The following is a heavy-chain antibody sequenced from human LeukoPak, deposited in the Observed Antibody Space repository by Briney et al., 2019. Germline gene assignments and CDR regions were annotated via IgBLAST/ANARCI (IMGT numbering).Heavy chain of an antibody. Sequence: ASVKVSCKASGYTFTSYYMHWVRQAPGQGLEWMGIINPSGGSTSYAQKFQGRVTMTRDTSTSTVYMELSSLRSEDTAVYYCAREARITIFGVVTPSLYFQHWGQGILVTVSS. V-gene: IGHV1-46*01. J-gene: IGHJ1*01. CDR1: GYTFTSYY. CDR2: INPSGGST. D-gene: IGHD3-3*01. CDR3: AREARITIFGVVTPSLYFQH.